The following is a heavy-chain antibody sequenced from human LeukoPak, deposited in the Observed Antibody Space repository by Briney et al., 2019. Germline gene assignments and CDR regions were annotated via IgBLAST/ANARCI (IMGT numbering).Heavy chain of an antibody. CDR1: GYTFTGYY. Sequence: ASVKVSCKASGYTFTGYYMHWVRQAPGQGLEWMGWINPNSGGTNYAQKFQGRVTMTRDTSISTAYMELSRLRSDDTAVYYCARDTAMAVTRYYYMDVWGKGTTVTVSS. D-gene: IGHD5-18*01. CDR3: ARDTAMAVTRYYYMDV. J-gene: IGHJ6*03. V-gene: IGHV1-2*02. CDR2: INPNSGGT.